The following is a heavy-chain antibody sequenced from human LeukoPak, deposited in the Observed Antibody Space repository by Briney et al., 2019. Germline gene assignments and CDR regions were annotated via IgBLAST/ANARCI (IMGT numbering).Heavy chain of an antibody. J-gene: IGHJ4*02. CDR3: ARRFTAVTTSEYEYYFDY. D-gene: IGHD4-17*01. CDR2: IIPIFGTA. V-gene: IGHV1-69*13. CDR1: GGTFSSYA. Sequence: ASVKVSCKASGGTFSSYAISWVRQAPGQGLEWMGGIIPIFGTANYAQKFQGRVTITADESTSTAYMELSSLRSEDTAVYYCARRFTAVTTSEYEYYFDYWGQGTLVTVSS.